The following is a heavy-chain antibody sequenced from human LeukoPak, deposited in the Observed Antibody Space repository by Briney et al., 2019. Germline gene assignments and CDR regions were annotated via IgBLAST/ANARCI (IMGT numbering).Heavy chain of an antibody. CDR3: ARDPRIAVAGKYFDY. CDR2: INPNSGGT. CDR1: GYTFTGYY. Sequence: GASVKVSCKASGYTFTGYYMHWVRQAPGLGLEWMVRINPNSGGTNYAQKFQGRVSLTRDTSTSTVYMELSRLRSDDTAVFYCARDPRIAVAGKYFDYWGQGTLVTVSS. J-gene: IGHJ4*02. V-gene: IGHV1-2*06. D-gene: IGHD6-19*01.